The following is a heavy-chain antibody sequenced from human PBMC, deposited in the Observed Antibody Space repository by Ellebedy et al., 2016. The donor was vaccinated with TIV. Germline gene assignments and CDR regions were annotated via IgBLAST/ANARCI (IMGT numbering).Heavy chain of an antibody. CDR2: IRHDGSNE. CDR3: AKIFRRSKKYYKPLSSAVRFDF. Sequence: PGGSLRLSCVASGFSFSRYGMHWVRQAPGKGLEWVAFIRHDGSNEYYAAFVKGRFTISRDNSNNTLYLKMSSVRAEDTAEYYCAKIFRRSKKYYKPLSSAVRFDFWGQGILVTVSS. V-gene: IGHV3-30*02. CDR1: GFSFSRYG. D-gene: IGHD2/OR15-2a*01. J-gene: IGHJ4*02.